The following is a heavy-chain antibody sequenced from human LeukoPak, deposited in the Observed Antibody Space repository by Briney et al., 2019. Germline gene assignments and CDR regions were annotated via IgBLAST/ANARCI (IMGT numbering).Heavy chain of an antibody. CDR3: ARGSCSGASCYYYYYGMDV. Sequence: SETLSLTCTVSGDSISSYYWSWIRQPPGKGLEWIGYIYYSGSTNYNPSLKSRVTMSVDTSKNQFSLKLNSVTAADTAVYYCARGSCSGASCYYYYYGMDVWGQGTTVTVSS. V-gene: IGHV4-59*01. CDR1: GDSISSYY. D-gene: IGHD2-15*01. CDR2: IYYSGST. J-gene: IGHJ6*02.